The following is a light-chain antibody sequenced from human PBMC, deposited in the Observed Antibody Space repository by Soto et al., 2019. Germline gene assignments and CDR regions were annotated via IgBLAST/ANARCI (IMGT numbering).Light chain of an antibody. CDR1: SGDIGSYNR. J-gene: IGLJ3*02. CDR2: EVT. V-gene: IGLV2-14*01. Sequence: QSVLTQPASVSGSPGQSITISCTGTSGDIGSYNRVSWYQQHPGKAPKLIIYEVTDRPSGVSNRFSGSKSGTSASLAISGLRAEDEADYYCATWDDSFRGLFGGGTKVTVL. CDR3: ATWDDSFRGL.